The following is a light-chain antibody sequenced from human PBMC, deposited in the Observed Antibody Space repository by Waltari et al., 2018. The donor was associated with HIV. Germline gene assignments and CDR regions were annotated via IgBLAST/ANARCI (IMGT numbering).Light chain of an antibody. V-gene: IGLV1-51*01. CDR1: TSNLGKNY. CDR3: QTWDTSLSALV. J-gene: IGLJ2*01. CDR2: DNM. Sequence: SLLTQPPSVSAAPGQRVTIPCSGNTSNLGKNYLTWSQHFPRTAPKLLIYDNMSRPSGIPDRCSGSKSGTSATLDISGLQTGDEADYYCQTWDTSLSALVFGGGTKLTVL.